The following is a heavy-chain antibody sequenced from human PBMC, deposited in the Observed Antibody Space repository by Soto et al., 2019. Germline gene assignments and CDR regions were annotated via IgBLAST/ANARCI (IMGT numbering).Heavy chain of an antibody. J-gene: IGHJ4*02. Sequence: GESLKISCKGSGYSFTSYWIGWVRQMPGEGLEWMGIIYPGDSDTTYSPSFEGHVTISRDNSKNTAYLQMSSLRPEDTAVYYCVKGEYYYDGSAYYPFDYWGQGRMVTVSS. CDR3: VKGEYYYDGSAYYPFDY. V-gene: IGHV5-51*01. CDR1: GYSFTSYW. CDR2: IYPGDSDT. D-gene: IGHD3-22*01.